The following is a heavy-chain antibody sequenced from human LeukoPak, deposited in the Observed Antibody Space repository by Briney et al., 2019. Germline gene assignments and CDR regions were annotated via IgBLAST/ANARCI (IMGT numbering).Heavy chain of an antibody. D-gene: IGHD3-9*01. V-gene: IGHV3-21*01. CDR1: GFSFSSYS. CDR3: ARVYYDILTGYYREDAFDI. J-gene: IGHJ3*02. Sequence: GGSLTLSCAASGFSFSSYSMNWVRQAPGKGLEWVSSISSSSSYMYYADSVKGRFTISRDNAKNSLYLQMNSLRAEDTAVYYCARVYYDILTGYYREDAFDIWGQGTMVTVSS. CDR2: ISSSSSYM.